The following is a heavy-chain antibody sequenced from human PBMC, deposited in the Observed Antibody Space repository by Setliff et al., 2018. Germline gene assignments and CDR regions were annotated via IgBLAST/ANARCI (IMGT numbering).Heavy chain of an antibody. V-gene: IGHV4-59*01. J-gene: IGHJ6*02. CDR3: VRDRTAYSYGLDV. CDR1: GGSISPYF. CDR2: IYHNGNT. D-gene: IGHD5-18*01. Sequence: PSETLSLTCTVSGGSISPYFWSWIRQPPGKGLEWIGYIYHNGNTNFNPSLKTRVTMPVDPSKNQFALNLRSVTAADTAVYYCVRDRTAYSYGLDVWAQGTTVTVSS.